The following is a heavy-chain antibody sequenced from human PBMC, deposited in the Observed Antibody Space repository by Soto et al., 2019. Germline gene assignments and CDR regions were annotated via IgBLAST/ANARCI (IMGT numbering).Heavy chain of an antibody. Sequence: GGSLRLSCAASGFTVTSHYMSWVRQAPGKGLEWVSVIHSGGSTFYAASVRGRFTISRDESTNTMYLQVNSLRAEDTAVYYCARDYYYGSDFYAMDVWGQGTTVTVSS. CDR2: IHSGGST. CDR3: ARDYYYGSDFYAMDV. D-gene: IGHD3-10*01. V-gene: IGHV3-53*01. CDR1: GFTVTSHY. J-gene: IGHJ6*02.